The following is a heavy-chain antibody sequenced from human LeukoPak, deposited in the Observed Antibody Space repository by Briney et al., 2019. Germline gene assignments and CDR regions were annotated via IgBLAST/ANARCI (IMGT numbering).Heavy chain of an antibody. V-gene: IGHV3-30-3*01. CDR3: ARGADCGGDCYSVFDY. D-gene: IGHD2-21*01. CDR2: ISYDGSNK. CDR1: GFTFSSYA. Sequence: TGGSLRLSCAASGFTFSSYAMHWVRHAPGKGLEWVAVISYDGSNKYYADSVKGRFTISRDNSKNTLYLQMNSLRAEDTAVYYCARGADCGGDCYSVFDYWGQGTLVTVSS. J-gene: IGHJ4*02.